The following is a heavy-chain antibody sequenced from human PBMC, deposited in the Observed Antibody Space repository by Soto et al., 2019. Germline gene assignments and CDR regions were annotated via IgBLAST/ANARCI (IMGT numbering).Heavy chain of an antibody. Sequence: KPSETLSLTSAVSGYSISSGYYWGWIRQPPGKGLEWIGSIYHSGSTYYNPSLKSRVTISVDTSKNQFSLKLSSVTAADTAVYYYARDPPGWTGYYYYGMDVWGQGTTVTVSS. CDR3: ARDPPGWTGYYYYGMDV. CDR2: IYHSGST. V-gene: IGHV4-38-2*02. D-gene: IGHD2-15*01. CDR1: GYSISSGYY. J-gene: IGHJ6*02.